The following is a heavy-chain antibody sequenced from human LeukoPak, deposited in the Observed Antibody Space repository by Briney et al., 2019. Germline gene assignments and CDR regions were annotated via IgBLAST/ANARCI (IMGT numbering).Heavy chain of an antibody. V-gene: IGHV4-39*01. J-gene: IGHJ4*02. CDR1: GGSLSSSSYY. Sequence: PSETLSLTCTVSGGSLSSSSYYWGWIRQPPGKGLEWIGCIYYSGSTYYNPSLKSRVTISVDTSKNQFSLKLSSVTAADTAVYYCARREPTGDYWGQGTLVTVSS. CDR3: ARREPTGDY. CDR2: IYYSGST. D-gene: IGHD1-14*01.